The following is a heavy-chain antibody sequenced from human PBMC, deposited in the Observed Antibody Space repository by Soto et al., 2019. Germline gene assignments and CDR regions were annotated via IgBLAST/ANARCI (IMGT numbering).Heavy chain of an antibody. CDR3: ARVGIGAYHFDS. CDR2: INSDGSTI. D-gene: IGHD3-16*01. Sequence: EVQLVESGGGLVQPGGSLRLSCAASGFTFSSYWMHWVRQAPGKGLVWVSRINSDGSTISYADSVRGRFTISRDNAKNTLDLQMNSLRAEDTAVYYCARVGIGAYHFDSLGQGTLVTVSS. V-gene: IGHV3-74*01. J-gene: IGHJ4*02. CDR1: GFTFSSYW.